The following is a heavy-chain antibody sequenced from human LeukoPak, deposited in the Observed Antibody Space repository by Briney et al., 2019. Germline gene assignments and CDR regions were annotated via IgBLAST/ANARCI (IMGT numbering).Heavy chain of an antibody. J-gene: IGHJ5*02. V-gene: IGHV3-7*01. Sequence: GGSLRLSCAASGFTFSSYEMNWVRQAPGKGLEWVANIKQDGSEKYYVDSVKGRFTISRDNAKNSLYLQMNSLRAEDTAVYYCARDPHPWGQGTLVTVSS. CDR3: ARDPHP. CDR1: GFTFSSYE. CDR2: IKQDGSEK.